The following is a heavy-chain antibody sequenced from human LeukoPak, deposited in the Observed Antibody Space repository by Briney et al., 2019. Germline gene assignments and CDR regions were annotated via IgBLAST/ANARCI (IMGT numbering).Heavy chain of an antibody. CDR3: AVGYSGRFGDFQH. CDR1: GFTFSSYS. V-gene: IGHV3-21*01. Sequence: GGSLRLSCAASGFTFSSYSMNGVGQAPGKGLAWVSSISSSSSYVYYADSVKVRFTISRDNAKNSLYLKMNSLRAEDTAVYYCAVGYSGRFGDFQHWGQGTLVTVSS. J-gene: IGHJ1*01. D-gene: IGHD1-26*01. CDR2: ISSSSSYV.